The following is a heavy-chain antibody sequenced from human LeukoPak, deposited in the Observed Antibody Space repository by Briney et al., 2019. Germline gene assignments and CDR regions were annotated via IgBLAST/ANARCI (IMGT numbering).Heavy chain of an antibody. J-gene: IGHJ4*02. D-gene: IGHD4-23*01. CDR3: ARGPNDYGGDFDY. Sequence: SETLSLTCAVYGGSFSGYYWSWIRQPPGKGLEWIGEINHSGSTNYNPSLKSRVTISVETSKNQFSLKLSSVTAADTAVYYCARGPNDYGGDFDYWGQGTLVTVSS. CDR2: INHSGST. CDR1: GGSFSGYY. V-gene: IGHV4-34*01.